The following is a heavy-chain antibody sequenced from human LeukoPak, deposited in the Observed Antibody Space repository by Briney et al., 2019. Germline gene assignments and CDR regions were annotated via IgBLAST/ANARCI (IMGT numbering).Heavy chain of an antibody. J-gene: IGHJ4*02. CDR2: ISGSGGST. V-gene: IGHV3-23*01. Sequence: GGSLRLSCAASGFTFSSYAMSRVRQAPGKGLEWVSAISGSGGSTYYADSVKGRFTISRDNSKNTLYLQMNSLRAEDTAVYYCARDSLEQWLVAYYFDYWGQGTLVTVSS. D-gene: IGHD6-19*01. CDR3: ARDSLEQWLVAYYFDY. CDR1: GFTFSSYA.